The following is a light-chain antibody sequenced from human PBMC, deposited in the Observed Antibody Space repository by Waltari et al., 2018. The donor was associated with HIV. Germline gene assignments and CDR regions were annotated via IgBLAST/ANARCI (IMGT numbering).Light chain of an antibody. Sequence: QSALTQPLSASGSPGQSVTMSCTGTSSDIGGYNYVSWYQQHPGKAPKLIMTEVTKRPSGVPDRFSGSKSGNTASLTVSGLQAEDEAHYYCSSYAPTNKFYVLFGGGTTLTVL. CDR3: SSYAPTNKFYVL. CDR1: SSDIGGYNY. CDR2: EVT. J-gene: IGLJ2*01. V-gene: IGLV2-8*01.